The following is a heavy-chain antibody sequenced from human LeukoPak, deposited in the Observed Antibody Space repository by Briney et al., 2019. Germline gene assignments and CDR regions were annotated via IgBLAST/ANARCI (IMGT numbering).Heavy chain of an antibody. Sequence: QSGGSLRLSCAASGFTFSSFAMHWVRQAPGKGLEWVAVISYDGSKKYYADSVKGRFTISRDNSKNTLYLQMNSLRAEDTAVYYCARVAREGSSDYWGQGTLVTVSS. CDR3: ARVAREGSSDY. V-gene: IGHV3-30-3*01. CDR1: GFTFSSFA. CDR2: ISYDGSKK. D-gene: IGHD3-10*01. J-gene: IGHJ4*02.